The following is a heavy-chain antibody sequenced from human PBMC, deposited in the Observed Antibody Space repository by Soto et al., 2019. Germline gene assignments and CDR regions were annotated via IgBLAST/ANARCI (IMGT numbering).Heavy chain of an antibody. D-gene: IGHD2-15*01. CDR1: GDSVSSNSAA. CDR3: ARNPPSIPRYCSGGSCYDYYYYGMDV. J-gene: IGHJ6*02. CDR2: TYYRSKWYN. V-gene: IGHV6-1*01. Sequence: LQTLSLTCAISGDSVSSNSAAWNWIRQSPSRGLEWLGRTYYRSKWYNDYAVSVKSRITINPDTSKNQFSLQLNSVTPEDTAVYYCARNPPSIPRYCSGGSCYDYYYYGMDVWGQGTTVTVSS.